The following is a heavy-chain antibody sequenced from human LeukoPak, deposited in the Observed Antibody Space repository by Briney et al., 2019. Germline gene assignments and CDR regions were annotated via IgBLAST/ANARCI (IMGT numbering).Heavy chain of an antibody. V-gene: IGHV1-2*02. CDR1: GYTFTGYY. J-gene: IGHJ4*02. D-gene: IGHD4-11*01. CDR2: INPNSGGT. Sequence: ASVKVSCKASGYTFTGYYLHWVRQAPGQGLEWMGWINPNSGGTNYAQKFQGRVTMTGDTSISTAYMELSRLSSDDTAVYYCATSPRQTTVIRGGVYYWGQGTLVTVSS. CDR3: ATSPRQTTVIRGGVYY.